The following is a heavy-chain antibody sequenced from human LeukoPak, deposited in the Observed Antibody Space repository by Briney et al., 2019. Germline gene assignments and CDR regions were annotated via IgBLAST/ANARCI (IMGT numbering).Heavy chain of an antibody. CDR1: GFTFSSYS. CDR2: ISSSSSYI. D-gene: IGHD5-12*01. CDR3: AREVEDSGYVYYYYYYMDV. Sequence: GGSLRLSCAASGFTFSSYSMNWVRQAPGKGLEWVSSISSSSSYIYYADSVKGRFTISRDNAKNSPYLQMNSLRAEDTAVYYCAREVEDSGYVYYYYYYMDVWGKGTTVTVSS. V-gene: IGHV3-21*01. J-gene: IGHJ6*03.